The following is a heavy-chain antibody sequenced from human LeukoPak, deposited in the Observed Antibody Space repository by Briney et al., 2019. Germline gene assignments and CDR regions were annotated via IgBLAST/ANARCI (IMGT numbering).Heavy chain of an antibody. V-gene: IGHV3-23*01. CDR3: LLAARDY. CDR2: ISGDGDSA. Sequence: GGSLRLSCAASGFTFSSYDMSGVRQAPGKGREGVSGISGDGDSAYYADSVKGRFTVSRDISKNTLYLQMSSLRAEDTAVYYCLLAARDYWGQGTLDTVSS. J-gene: IGHJ4*02. CDR1: GFTFSSYD. D-gene: IGHD6-25*01.